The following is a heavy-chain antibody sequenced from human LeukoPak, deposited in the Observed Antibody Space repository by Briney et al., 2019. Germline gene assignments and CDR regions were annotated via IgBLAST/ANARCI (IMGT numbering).Heavy chain of an antibody. J-gene: IGHJ4*02. D-gene: IGHD6-19*01. CDR1: GYTFTGYY. V-gene: IGHV1-2*02. Sequence: ASVKVSCKASGYTFTGYYMHWVRQAPGQGLEWMGWINPNSGGTNYAQKFLGRVTMTRDTSISTAYMELSRLTSGDTAVYSCARGPFIAVTGTVFLNYWGQGTLVTVSS. CDR3: ARGPFIAVTGTVFLNY. CDR2: INPNSGGT.